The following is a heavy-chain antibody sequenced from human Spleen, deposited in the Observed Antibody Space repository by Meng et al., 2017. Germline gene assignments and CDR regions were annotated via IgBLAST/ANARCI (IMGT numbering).Heavy chain of an antibody. CDR2: ISYDGSNK. Sequence: GESLKISCAASGFTFSSYAMHWVRQAPGKGLEWVAVISYDGSNKYYADSVKGRFTISRDNSKNTLYLQMNSLRAEDTAVYYCARDTTYADFDYWGQGTLVTVSS. CDR1: GFTFSSYA. J-gene: IGHJ4*02. V-gene: IGHV3-30*01. CDR3: ARDTTYADFDY. D-gene: IGHD1-26*01.